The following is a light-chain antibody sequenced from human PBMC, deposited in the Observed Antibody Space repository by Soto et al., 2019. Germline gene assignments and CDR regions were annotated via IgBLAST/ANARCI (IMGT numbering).Light chain of an antibody. Sequence: QSALTQPASVSGSPRQSITISCTGASSDVGGYTYVSWYQQHPGKAPKLIIYEVNNLPSGVSHRLSGSKSGNTASLTISGLQAEDEADYYCCSYTSSSTLYVFGTGTKLTVL. CDR3: CSYTSSSTLYV. J-gene: IGLJ1*01. CDR2: EVN. CDR1: SSDVGGYTY. V-gene: IGLV2-14*01.